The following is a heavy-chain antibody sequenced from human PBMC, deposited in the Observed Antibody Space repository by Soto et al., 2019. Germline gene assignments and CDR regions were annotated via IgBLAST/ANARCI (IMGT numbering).Heavy chain of an antibody. Sequence: PGGSLRLSCAASGFTFSGSAMHWARQASGKGLEWVGRIRSKANSYATAYAASVKGRFTISRDGSKNTAYLQMNSPKTEDTAVYYCTRPHYDFWSGYSYYYGMDVWGQGTTVTVSS. V-gene: IGHV3-73*01. CDR1: GFTFSGSA. CDR3: TRPHYDFWSGYSYYYGMDV. D-gene: IGHD3-3*01. J-gene: IGHJ6*02. CDR2: IRSKANSYAT.